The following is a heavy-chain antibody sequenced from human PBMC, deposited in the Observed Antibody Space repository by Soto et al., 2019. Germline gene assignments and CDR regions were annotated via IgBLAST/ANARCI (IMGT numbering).Heavy chain of an antibody. CDR3: ARVVVSITIFGVVTHNWFDP. V-gene: IGHV1-18*01. Sequence: GASVKVSCKASGYTFTSYGISWVRQAPGQGLEWMGWISAYNGNTNYAQKLQGRVTMTTDTSTSTAYMELSSLRSEDTAVYYCARVVVSITIFGVVTHNWFDPWGQGTLVTVSS. CDR2: ISAYNGNT. D-gene: IGHD3-3*01. J-gene: IGHJ5*02. CDR1: GYTFTSYG.